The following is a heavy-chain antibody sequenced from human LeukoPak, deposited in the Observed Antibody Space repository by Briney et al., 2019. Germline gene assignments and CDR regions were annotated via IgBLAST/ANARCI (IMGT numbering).Heavy chain of an antibody. CDR1: GFTVSSNY. D-gene: IGHD6-19*01. J-gene: IGHJ4*02. CDR2: IYSGGST. CDR3: ARVVLAVAGSYFDY. V-gene: IGHV3-53*01. Sequence: GGSLRLSCAASGFTVSSNYMSWGRQAPGKGLGWVSVIYSGGSTYYADSVKGRFTISRDNSKNTLYLQMNSLRAEDTAVYYCARVVLAVAGSYFDYWGQGTLVTVSS.